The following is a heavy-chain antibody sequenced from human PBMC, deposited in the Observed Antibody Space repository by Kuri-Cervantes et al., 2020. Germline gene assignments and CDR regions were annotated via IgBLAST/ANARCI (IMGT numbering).Heavy chain of an antibody. CDR2: IKQDGSEK. D-gene: IGHD3-9*01. CDR3: ARVGYDILTGSDNWFDP. J-gene: IGHJ5*02. CDR1: GFTFSSYG. V-gene: IGHV3-7*04. Sequence: LSLTCAASGFTFSSYGMHWVRQAPGKGLEWVANIKQDGSEKYYVDSVKGRFTISRDNAKNSLYLQMNSLRAEDTAVYYCARVGYDILTGSDNWFDPWGQGTLVTVSS.